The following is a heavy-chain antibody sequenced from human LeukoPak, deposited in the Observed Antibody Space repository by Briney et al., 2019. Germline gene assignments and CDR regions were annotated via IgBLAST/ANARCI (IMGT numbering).Heavy chain of an antibody. CDR3: AGEYSSSRHAFDI. Sequence: GGSLRLSCAASGFTFSSYGMHWVRQAPGKGLEWVAFIRYDGSNKYYADSVKGRFTISRDNSKNTLYLQMNSLRAEDTAVYYCAGEYSSSRHAFDIWGQGTMVTVSS. CDR1: GFTFSSYG. V-gene: IGHV3-30*02. J-gene: IGHJ3*02. D-gene: IGHD6-6*01. CDR2: IRYDGSNK.